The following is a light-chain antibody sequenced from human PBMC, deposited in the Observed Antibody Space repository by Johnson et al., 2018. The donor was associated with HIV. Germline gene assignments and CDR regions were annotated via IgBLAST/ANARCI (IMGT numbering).Light chain of an antibody. CDR1: SSNIGNNY. V-gene: IGLV1-51*01. CDR3: GTWDSSLRVGF. Sequence: QSILTQPPSVSAAPGQKVTISCSGSSSNIGNNYVSWYQQLPGTAPKLLIYDNNKRPSGIPDRFSGSKSGTSATLGITGLQTGDEADYYGGTWDSSLRVGFFGTWTKVTVL. CDR2: DNN. J-gene: IGLJ1*01.